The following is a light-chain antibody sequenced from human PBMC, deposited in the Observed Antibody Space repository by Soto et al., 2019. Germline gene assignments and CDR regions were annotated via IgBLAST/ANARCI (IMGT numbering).Light chain of an antibody. CDR1: QSVSSSS. CDR2: GAS. CDR3: QQYGTSPPCT. J-gene: IGKJ2*02. Sequence: EVVLTQSPGTLSLSPGERATLSCRASQSVSSSSLAWYQQKPGQAPRLLIYGASSRATGIPDRFSGSGSGTDFTLTISRLEPEDFAVYYCQQYGTSPPCTFGQGTKLEIK. V-gene: IGKV3-20*01.